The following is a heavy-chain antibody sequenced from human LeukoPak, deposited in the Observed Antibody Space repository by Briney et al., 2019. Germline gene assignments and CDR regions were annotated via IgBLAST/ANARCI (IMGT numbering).Heavy chain of an antibody. V-gene: IGHV4-39*01. CDR3: ARRLRIAAAVDY. D-gene: IGHD6-13*01. CDR1: GGSISNTDYF. J-gene: IGHJ4*02. Sequence: PSETLSLTCTVSGGSISNTDYFWDSIRQPPGKGLEWIGTIYYSGSTYYNPSLKSRVTMSVDTSKNQFSLKLSSVTAADTAVYYCARRLRIAAAVDYWGQGTLATVPS. CDR2: IYYSGST.